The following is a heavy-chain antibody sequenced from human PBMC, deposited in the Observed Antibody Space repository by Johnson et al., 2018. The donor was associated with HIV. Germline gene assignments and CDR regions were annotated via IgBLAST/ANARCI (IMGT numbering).Heavy chain of an antibody. CDR3: AKDFIAAAGHDAFDI. Sequence: QVQLVESGGGVVQPGGSLRLSCAASGFTFSSYGMHWVRQAPGKGLEWVAFIRYDGSNKYYADSVKGRFTISRDNSKNTLYLQMNSLRDEDTAVYYCAKDFIAAAGHDAFDIWGQGTMVTVSS. D-gene: IGHD6-13*01. J-gene: IGHJ3*02. V-gene: IGHV3-30*02. CDR1: GFTFSSYG. CDR2: IRYDGSNK.